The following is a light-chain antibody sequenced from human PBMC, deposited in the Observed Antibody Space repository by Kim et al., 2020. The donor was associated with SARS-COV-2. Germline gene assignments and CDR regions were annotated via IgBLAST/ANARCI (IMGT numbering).Light chain of an antibody. CDR2: GAS. Sequence: GSVVDRVTITCRASQDIRNDLGWYQQNPGRAPKRLIYGASSLQSGVPSRFSGSGSGTEFTLTISSVQPEDFATYFCLQHSTYPITFGQGTRLEIK. J-gene: IGKJ5*01. CDR3: LQHSTYPIT. V-gene: IGKV1-17*01. CDR1: QDIRND.